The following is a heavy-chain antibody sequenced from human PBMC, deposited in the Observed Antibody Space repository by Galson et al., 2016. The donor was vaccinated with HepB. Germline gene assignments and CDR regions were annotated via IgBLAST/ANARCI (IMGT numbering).Heavy chain of an antibody. J-gene: IGHJ6*02. CDR3: ARSSSATLNYYYNGMDV. CDR1: GYTFTSYG. D-gene: IGHD5-12*01. CDR2: ISPYNGNT. V-gene: IGHV1-18*01. Sequence: SVKVSCKASGYTFTSYGISWVRQAPGQGLEWMGWISPYNGNTNYAQTLQGRVTMTTDTSTSTAYMELRSLRADDTAVYYCARSSSATLNYYYNGMDVWGQGTTVTVSS.